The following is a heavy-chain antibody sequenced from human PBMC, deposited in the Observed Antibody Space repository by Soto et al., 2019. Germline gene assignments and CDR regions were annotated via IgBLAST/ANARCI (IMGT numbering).Heavy chain of an antibody. D-gene: IGHD3-9*01. CDR3: ARGSYDILTPSH. J-gene: IGHJ4*02. CDR2: IYYSGST. CDR1: GGSISSYY. Sequence: QVQLQESGPGLVKPSETLSLTCTVSGGSISSYYWSWIRQPPGKGLEWIGYIYYSGSTNYNPSLKSRVTISVDTSKNQFSLKLSSVTAADTAVYYCARGSYDILTPSHWGQGTLVTVSS. V-gene: IGHV4-59*01.